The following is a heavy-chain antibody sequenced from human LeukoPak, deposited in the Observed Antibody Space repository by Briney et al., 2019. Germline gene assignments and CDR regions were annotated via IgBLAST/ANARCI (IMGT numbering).Heavy chain of an antibody. CDR1: GYTFSNFD. CDR3: ARAPMGTAALY. V-gene: IGHV1-8*01. D-gene: IGHD2-2*01. Sequence: ASVKVSCKPSGYTFSNFDINWVRQAPGQGPEWMGWMNPVTGNAGSAQKFQGRVTLTRDMSISTAYMELSSLTFDDTAFYYCARAPMGTAALYWGQGTLITVSS. CDR2: MNPVTGNA. J-gene: IGHJ4*02.